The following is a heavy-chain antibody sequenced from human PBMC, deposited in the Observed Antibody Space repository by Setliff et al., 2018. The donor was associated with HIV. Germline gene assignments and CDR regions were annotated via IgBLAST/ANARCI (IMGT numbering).Heavy chain of an antibody. V-gene: IGHV4-38-2*01. D-gene: IGHD2-21*01. CDR3: ARRRETIVVVIGIPNWYFDL. Sequence: SETLSLTCAVSGYSISSGYYWGWIRQPPGKGLEWIGTIYHSGSTYYNPSLKSRVTIPVDTSKNQFSLRLSSVTAADSAVYYCARRRETIVVVIGIPNWYFDLWGRGTLVTVSS. CDR2: IYHSGST. J-gene: IGHJ2*01. CDR1: GYSISSGYY.